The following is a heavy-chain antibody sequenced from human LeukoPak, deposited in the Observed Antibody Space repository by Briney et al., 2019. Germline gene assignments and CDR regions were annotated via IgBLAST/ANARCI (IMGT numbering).Heavy chain of an antibody. CDR1: GGSISSYY. Sequence: SETLSLTCTVSGGSISSYYWSWIRQPAGKGLEWIGRIYTSGSTNYNPSLKSRVTMSVDTSKNQFSLKLSSVTAADTAVYYCARLGVSGWYPHFDYWGQGTLVTVSS. D-gene: IGHD6-19*01. CDR3: ARLGVSGWYPHFDY. CDR2: IYTSGST. J-gene: IGHJ4*02. V-gene: IGHV4-4*07.